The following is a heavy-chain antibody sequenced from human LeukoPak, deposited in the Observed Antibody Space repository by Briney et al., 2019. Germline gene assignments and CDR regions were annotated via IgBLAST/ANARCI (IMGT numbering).Heavy chain of an antibody. CDR2: IYYSGST. J-gene: IGHJ4*02. CDR3: ARAAYGGNQVFDY. Sequence: SETLSLTCTVSGGSISSGGYYWSWLRQHPGKGLEWIGYIYYSGSTYYNPSLKSRVTISVDTSKNQFSLKLSSVTAADTAVYYCARAAYGGNQVFDYRGQGTLVTVPS. D-gene: IGHD4-23*01. CDR1: GGSISSGGYY. V-gene: IGHV4-31*03.